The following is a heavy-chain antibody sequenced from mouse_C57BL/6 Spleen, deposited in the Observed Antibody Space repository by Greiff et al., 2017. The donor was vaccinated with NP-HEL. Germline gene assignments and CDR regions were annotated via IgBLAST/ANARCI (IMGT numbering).Heavy chain of an antibody. CDR3: TRWAVGNAMDY. V-gene: IGHV1-15*01. CDR1: GYTFTDYE. CDR2: IDPETGGT. Sequence: QVQLKQSGAELVRPGASVTLSCKASGYTFTDYEMHWVKQTPVHGLAWIGAIDPETGGTAYNQKFKGKAILTADKSSSTAYMELRSLTSEDSAVYYCTRWAVGNAMDYWGQGTSVTVSS. D-gene: IGHD1-1*01. J-gene: IGHJ4*01.